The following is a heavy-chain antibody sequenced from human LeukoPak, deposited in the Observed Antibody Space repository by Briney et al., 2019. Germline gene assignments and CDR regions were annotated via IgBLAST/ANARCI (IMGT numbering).Heavy chain of an antibody. V-gene: IGHV1-2*02. J-gene: IGHJ4*02. Sequence: ASVKVSRKASGYTFTGYYMRWVRQAPGQGLEWMGWTNPNSGGTNYAQKFQGRVTMTRDTSISTAYMELSRLRSDDTAVYYCAREDSSGWYYFHSWGQGSLVTVSS. CDR1: GYTFTGYY. CDR3: AREDSSGWYYFHS. CDR2: TNPNSGGT. D-gene: IGHD6-19*01.